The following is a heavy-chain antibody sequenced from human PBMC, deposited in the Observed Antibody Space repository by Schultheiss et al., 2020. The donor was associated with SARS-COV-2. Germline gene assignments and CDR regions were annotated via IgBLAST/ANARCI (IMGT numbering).Heavy chain of an antibody. D-gene: IGHD3-3*01. V-gene: IGHV4-59*12. CDR2: IYYSGST. J-gene: IGHJ4*02. Sequence: SETLSLTCTVSGGSISSYYWSWIRQPPGKGLEWIGYIYYSGSTNYNPSLKSRVTISVDTSKNQFSLKLSSVTAADTAVYYCARDGPLTIFGVVNLFDYWGQGTLVTVSS. CDR3: ARDGPLTIFGVVNLFDY. CDR1: GGSISSYY.